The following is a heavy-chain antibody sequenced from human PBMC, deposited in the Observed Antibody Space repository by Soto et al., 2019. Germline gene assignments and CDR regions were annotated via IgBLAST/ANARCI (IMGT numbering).Heavy chain of an antibody. Sequence: PGGSLRLCCAASGFTFSSYAMSWVRQAPVKGLEWVSAISGSGGSTYYADSVKGRFTISRDNSKNTLYLQMNSLRAEDTAVYYCAKARQGYLTPRTFDYWGQGTLVTVSS. J-gene: IGHJ4*02. CDR1: GFTFSSYA. CDR3: AKARQGYLTPRTFDY. V-gene: IGHV3-23*01. D-gene: IGHD1-1*01. CDR2: ISGSGGST.